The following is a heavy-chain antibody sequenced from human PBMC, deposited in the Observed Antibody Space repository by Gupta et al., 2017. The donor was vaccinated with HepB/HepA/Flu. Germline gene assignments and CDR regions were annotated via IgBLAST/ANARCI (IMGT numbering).Heavy chain of an antibody. CDR2: LNPTGGSR. Sequence: QVQLVQSGAEAKQPGASVKVFCKASGYIFTTYYMHWVLQPPGQGLEWMGTLNPTGGSRNYAQKFQGRVTMTSDTSKRTVYMELSSLKSEDTAVYYCARDDFWSFDYWGQGTLVTVSS. D-gene: IGHD3-3*01. J-gene: IGHJ4*02. CDR3: ARDDFWSFDY. CDR1: GYIFTTYY. V-gene: IGHV1-46*01.